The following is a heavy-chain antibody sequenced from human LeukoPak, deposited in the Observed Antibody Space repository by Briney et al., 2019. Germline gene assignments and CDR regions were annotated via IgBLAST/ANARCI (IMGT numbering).Heavy chain of an antibody. Sequence: GGSLRLSCAASGFTSSSDAMSWVRQAPGKGLEWVSVISGSGGRTYYADSVKGRFTISRDSSNNTLYLQMDSLRADDTAVYYCANTDILTGYSDYWGQGTLVTVSS. CDR3: ANTDILTGYSDY. CDR1: GFTSSSDA. D-gene: IGHD3-9*01. J-gene: IGHJ4*02. CDR2: ISGSGGRT. V-gene: IGHV3-23*01.